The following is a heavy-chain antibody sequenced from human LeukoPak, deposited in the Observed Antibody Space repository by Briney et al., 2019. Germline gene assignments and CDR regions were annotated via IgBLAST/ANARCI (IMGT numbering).Heavy chain of an antibody. CDR1: GYTFTSYD. Sequence: ASVKVSCKASGYTFTSYDINWVRQATGQGLEWMGWMNPNSGNTGYAQKFQGRVTITRNTSISTAYMELSSLRSEDTAVYYCARGHDFWRGHYMDVWGKGTTVTVSS. V-gene: IGHV1-8*03. CDR3: ARGHDFWRGHYMDV. D-gene: IGHD3-3*01. CDR2: MNPNSGNT. J-gene: IGHJ6*03.